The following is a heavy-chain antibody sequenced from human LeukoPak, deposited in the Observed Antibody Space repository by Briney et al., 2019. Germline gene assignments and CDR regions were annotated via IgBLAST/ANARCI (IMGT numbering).Heavy chain of an antibody. CDR3: ARVVQSTDSSGFYLPEYFQH. CDR1: GDSISTYY. CDR2: IYHSGST. Sequence: SETLSLTCTVSGDSISTYYWSWIRQPPGKGLEWIGSIYHSGSTYYNPSLKSRVTISVDTSKNQFSLKLSSVTAADTAVYYCARVVQSTDSSGFYLPEYFQHWGQGTLVTVSS. V-gene: IGHV4-38-2*02. D-gene: IGHD3-22*01. J-gene: IGHJ1*01.